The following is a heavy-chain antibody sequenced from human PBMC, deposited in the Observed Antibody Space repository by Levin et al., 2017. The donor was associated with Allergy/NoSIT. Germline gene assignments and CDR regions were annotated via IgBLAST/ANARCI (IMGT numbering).Heavy chain of an antibody. CDR1: GFTFGDYA. V-gene: IGHV3-49*04. CDR3: TRVAAAADYYYYHMDI. J-gene: IGHJ6*03. D-gene: IGHD6-13*01. Sequence: HPGGSLRLSCTASGFTFGDYAMSWVRQAPGKGLEWVGFIRSKAYGRTSEYAASVKGRFSFSRDDSKSIAYLQMNSLKTEDTAVYFCTRVAAAADYYYYHMDIWGKGTTVTVSS. CDR2: IRSKAYGRTS.